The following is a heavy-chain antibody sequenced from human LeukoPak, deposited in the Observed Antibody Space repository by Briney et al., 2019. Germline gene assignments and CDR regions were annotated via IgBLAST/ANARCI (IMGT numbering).Heavy chain of an antibody. Sequence: PSETLSLTCTVSGGSISSHYWSWIRQAAGKGLEWIGRIYTSGSTNYNPSLKSRVTMSVDTSKNQFSLKLSSVTAADTAVYYCARGLYYYDSSGRGNAFDIWGQGTMVTVSS. J-gene: IGHJ3*02. CDR2: IYTSGST. CDR3: ARGLYYYDSSGRGNAFDI. CDR1: GGSISSHY. V-gene: IGHV4-4*07. D-gene: IGHD3-22*01.